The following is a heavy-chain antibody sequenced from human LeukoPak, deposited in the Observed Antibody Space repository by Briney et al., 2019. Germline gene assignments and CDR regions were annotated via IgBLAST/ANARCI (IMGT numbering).Heavy chain of an antibody. CDR2: ISYDGSNK. CDR3: AKFSRPYHIAAVDY. D-gene: IGHD6-13*01. CDR1: GFTFSSYG. Sequence: GGSLRLSCAASGFTFSSYGMHWVRQAPGKGLEWVAVISYDGSNKYYADSVKGRFTISRDNSKNTLYLQMNSLRAEDTAVYYCAKFSRPYHIAAVDYWGQGTLVTVSS. V-gene: IGHV3-30*18. J-gene: IGHJ4*02.